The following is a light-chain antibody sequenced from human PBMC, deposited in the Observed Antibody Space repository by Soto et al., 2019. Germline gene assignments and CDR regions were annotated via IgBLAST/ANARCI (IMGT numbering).Light chain of an antibody. CDR3: QLHNSDSRT. V-gene: IGKV1-5*01. J-gene: IGKJ1*01. Sequence: DIKMTQSPSTLSASVGDRVTITCRASQTISRLAWYQQKPGKAPKLLIFDASRLQSGVPSRFSGSGSGTGFTLTVSSLQPDDFATYYCQLHNSDSRTFGQGTKVDIK. CDR2: DAS. CDR1: QTISR.